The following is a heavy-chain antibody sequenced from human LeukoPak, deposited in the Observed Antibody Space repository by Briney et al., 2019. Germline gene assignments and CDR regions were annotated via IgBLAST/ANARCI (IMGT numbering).Heavy chain of an antibody. CDR2: ISYDGSNK. Sequence: PGGSLRLSCAASGFTFSSYGMHWVRQAPGKGLEWVAVISYDGSNKYYADSVKGRFTISRDNSKNTLYLQMNSLRAEDTAVYYCAKGSGSYHDPDAFDIWGQGTMVTVSS. CDR3: AKGSGSYHDPDAFDI. CDR1: GFTFSSYG. D-gene: IGHD1-26*01. J-gene: IGHJ3*02. V-gene: IGHV3-30*18.